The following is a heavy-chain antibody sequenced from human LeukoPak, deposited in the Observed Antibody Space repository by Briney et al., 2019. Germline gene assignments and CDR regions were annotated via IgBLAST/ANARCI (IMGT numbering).Heavy chain of an antibody. Sequence: PSETLSLTCAVYGGSFSGYYWSWIRQPPGKGLEWIGEINHSGSTNYNPSLKSRVTISVDTSKNQFSLKLSSVTAADTAVYYCARGVSSGWYARRAYYFDYWGQGTLVTVSS. CDR1: GGSFSGYY. CDR3: ARGVSSGWYARRAYYFDY. CDR2: INHSGST. V-gene: IGHV4-34*01. J-gene: IGHJ4*02. D-gene: IGHD6-19*01.